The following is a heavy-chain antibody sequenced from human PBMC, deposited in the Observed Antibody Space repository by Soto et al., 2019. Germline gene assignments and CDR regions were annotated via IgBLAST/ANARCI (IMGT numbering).Heavy chain of an antibody. CDR3: AKAHYYDSSGYYDLSYYGMDV. CDR1: GFTFRNYK. Sequence: GGSLRLSCEASGFTFRNYKMNWVRQAPGKGLEWVSAISGSGGSTNYADSVKGRFTISRDNSKNTLYLQMNSLRAEDTAVYYCAKAHYYDSSGYYDLSYYGMDVWGQGTTVTVSS. J-gene: IGHJ6*02. CDR2: ISGSGGST. D-gene: IGHD3-22*01. V-gene: IGHV3-23*01.